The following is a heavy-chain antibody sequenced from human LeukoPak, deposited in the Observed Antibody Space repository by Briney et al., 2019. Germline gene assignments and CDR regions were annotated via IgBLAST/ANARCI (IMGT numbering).Heavy chain of an antibody. CDR1: GGSISGYY. D-gene: IGHD4-17*01. CDR3: ARGRTDFDY. V-gene: IGHV4-59*07. Sequence: SDTLPLTCTVSGGSISGYYWMWIRQPPGKALEWIGYISYSGSTNYNPSPKSRVTISVDTSKSQFSLTLSSVTAADTAVYYCARGRTDFDYWGQGTLVTVSS. CDR2: ISYSGST. J-gene: IGHJ4*02.